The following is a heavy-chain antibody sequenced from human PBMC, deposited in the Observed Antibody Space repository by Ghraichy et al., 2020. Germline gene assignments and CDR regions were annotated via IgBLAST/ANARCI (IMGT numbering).Heavy chain of an antibody. CDR1: GFTFSSYS. CDR2: ISSSSSYI. J-gene: IGHJ6*02. CDR3: ARVREYCSGGSCHGMDV. D-gene: IGHD2-15*01. Sequence: GESLNISCAASGFTFSSYSMNWVRQAPGKGLEWVSSISSSSSYIYYADSVKGRFTISRDNAKNSLYLQMNSLRAEDTAVYYCARVREYCSGGSCHGMDVWCQGTTVTVSS. V-gene: IGHV3-21*01.